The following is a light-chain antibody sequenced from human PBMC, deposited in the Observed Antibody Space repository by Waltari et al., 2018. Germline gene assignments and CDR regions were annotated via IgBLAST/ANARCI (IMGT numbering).Light chain of an antibody. V-gene: IGLV2-14*03. CDR2: DGS. CDR3: SSYSNDHTVI. Sequence: QSGLTQPASMSGSPGQSISISCPGSGSDLGSSRFVPWYQQFPGSPPKLLIYDGSHRPSGISDRFSGSTSGYKASLTITNLQIEDEADYFCSSYSNDHTVIFGAGTRLTVL. J-gene: IGLJ2*01. CDR1: GSDLGSSRF.